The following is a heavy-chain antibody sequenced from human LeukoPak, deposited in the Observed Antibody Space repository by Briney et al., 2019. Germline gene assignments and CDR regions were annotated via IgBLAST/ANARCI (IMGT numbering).Heavy chain of an antibody. V-gene: IGHV3-23*01. Sequence: GGSLRLSCAASRFTFSSYAMSWVRQAPGKGLEWVSAISGSGGSTYYADPVKGRFTISRDNSKNTLYLQMNSLRAEDTAVYYCEKTSDDYDSSGYYFDYWGQGTLVTVSS. CDR1: RFTFSSYA. D-gene: IGHD3-22*01. CDR2: ISGSGGST. J-gene: IGHJ4*02. CDR3: EKTSDDYDSSGYYFDY.